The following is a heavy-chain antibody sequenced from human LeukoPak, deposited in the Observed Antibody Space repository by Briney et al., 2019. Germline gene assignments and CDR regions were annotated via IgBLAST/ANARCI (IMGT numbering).Heavy chain of an antibody. D-gene: IGHD5-12*01. CDR3: ARVHPPGYSGFLI. CDR1: GGSISSYY. Sequence: PSETLSLTCTVSGGSISSYYWSWIRQPPGKGLEWIGYIYYSGSTNYNPSLKSRVTISVDTSKNQFSLKLSSVTAADTAVYYCARVHPPGYSGFLIWGQGTMVTVSS. CDR2: IYYSGST. V-gene: IGHV4-59*01. J-gene: IGHJ3*02.